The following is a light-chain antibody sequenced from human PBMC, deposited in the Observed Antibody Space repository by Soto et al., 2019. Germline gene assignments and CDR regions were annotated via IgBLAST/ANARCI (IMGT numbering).Light chain of an antibody. CDR1: QSVTSSY. J-gene: IGKJ2*01. CDR3: HQYGGSPGA. V-gene: IGKV3-20*01. Sequence: EIVLTQSPGTLSLSPGERATLSCRASQSVTSSYLAWYQQKPGQAPRLLIYGVSSRATGIPDRFSGSGSGTDFTLSISSLEPEDVAMYFCHQYGGSPGAFGQGTKLEIK. CDR2: GVS.